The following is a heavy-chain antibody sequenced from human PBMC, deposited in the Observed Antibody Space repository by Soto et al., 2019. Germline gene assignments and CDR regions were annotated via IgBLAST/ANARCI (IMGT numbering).Heavy chain of an antibody. CDR1: GFTFSSYW. Sequence: GGSLRLSCAASGFTFSSYWMSWVRQAPGKGLEWVANIKQDGSEKYYVDSVKGRFTISRDNAKNSLYLQMNSLRAEDTAVYYCARDALPYDYVWGSYRYSAIYGMDVWGQGTTVTVS. V-gene: IGHV3-7*01. CDR3: ARDALPYDYVWGSYRYSAIYGMDV. D-gene: IGHD3-16*02. CDR2: IKQDGSEK. J-gene: IGHJ6*02.